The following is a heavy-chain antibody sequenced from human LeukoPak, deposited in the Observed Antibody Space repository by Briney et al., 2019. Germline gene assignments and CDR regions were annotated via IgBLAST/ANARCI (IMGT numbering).Heavy chain of an antibody. J-gene: IGHJ4*02. CDR2: IHYSGST. CDR1: GGSISSHY. V-gene: IGHV4-59*11. D-gene: IGHD6-25*01. Sequence: PSETLSLTCTVSGGSISSHYWSWIRQPPGKGLEWIGYIHYSGSTNYNPSLKSRVTISVDTSKNQFSLKLSSVTAADTAVYYCAREGSGGFDYWGQGTLVTVSS. CDR3: AREGSGGFDY.